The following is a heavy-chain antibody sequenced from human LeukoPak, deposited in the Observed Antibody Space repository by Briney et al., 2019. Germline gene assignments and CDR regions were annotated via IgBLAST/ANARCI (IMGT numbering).Heavy chain of an antibody. Sequence: PGRSLRLSCAASGFTFSLYGMHWVRQAPGKGLEYVSAISSHGGTTYYANSVKGRFTISGDNSKNTLYLQMGSLRAEDMAVYFCARDGCTSTVCYDHWGQGTLVTVSS. J-gene: IGHJ4*02. CDR2: ISSHGGTT. CDR1: GFTFSLYG. V-gene: IGHV3-64*01. D-gene: IGHD2/OR15-2a*01. CDR3: ARDGCTSTVCYDH.